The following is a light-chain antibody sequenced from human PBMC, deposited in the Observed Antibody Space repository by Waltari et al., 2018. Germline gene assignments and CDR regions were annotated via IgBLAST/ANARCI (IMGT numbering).Light chain of an antibody. J-gene: IGKJ5*01. CDR1: QSGRSSY. Sequence: EIVLTQSPGTLSLSPGERATLSCRASQSGRSSYLAWYQQKPGQAPRLIIYGAASRATGIPDRFSGSGSGTDLHRTISRLEPEDFAVYYCQQYGTLITFGQGTRLEIK. V-gene: IGKV3-20*01. CDR2: GAA. CDR3: QQYGTLIT.